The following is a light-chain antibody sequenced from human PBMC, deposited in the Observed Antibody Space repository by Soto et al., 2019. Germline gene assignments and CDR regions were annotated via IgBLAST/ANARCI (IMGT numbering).Light chain of an antibody. CDR3: QQSYSTPPIT. V-gene: IGKV1-39*01. CDR2: AAS. Sequence: DIQMTQSPSSLSAAVGDRVRMTCRASQSISSYLNWYQQKPGKAPKLLIYAASSLQSGVPSRFSGSGSGTDFTLTISSLQPEDFATYYCQQSYSTPPITFGQGTRLEIK. J-gene: IGKJ5*01. CDR1: QSISSY.